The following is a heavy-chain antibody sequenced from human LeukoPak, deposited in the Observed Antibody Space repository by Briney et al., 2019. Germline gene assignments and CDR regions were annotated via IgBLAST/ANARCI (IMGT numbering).Heavy chain of an antibody. J-gene: IGHJ3*02. CDR2: INHSGST. Sequence: PETLSLTCAVYGGSFSGYYWSWIRQPPGKGLEWIGEINHSGSTNYNPSLKSRVTISVDTSKNQFSLKLSSVTAAETAVYYCASKYRYDFWSGYYTRSGAFDIWGKGPMVTVSS. D-gene: IGHD3-3*01. CDR1: GGSFSGYY. CDR3: ASKYRYDFWSGYYTRSGAFDI. V-gene: IGHV4-34*01.